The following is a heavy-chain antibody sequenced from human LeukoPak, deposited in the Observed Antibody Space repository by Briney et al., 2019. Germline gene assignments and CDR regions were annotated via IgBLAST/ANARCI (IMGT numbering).Heavy chain of an antibody. CDR1: GFPFSSYW. V-gene: IGHV3-7*01. J-gene: IGHJ3*02. Sequence: GGSLRLSCVASGFPFSSYWMTWVRQAPGKGLEWVANIKQDGSKKSYVDSVKGRFTISRDNAKNSLYLQMNSLRAEDTAIYYCARSDVFDIWGQGTMVTVSS. CDR2: IKQDGSKK. CDR3: ARSDVFDI.